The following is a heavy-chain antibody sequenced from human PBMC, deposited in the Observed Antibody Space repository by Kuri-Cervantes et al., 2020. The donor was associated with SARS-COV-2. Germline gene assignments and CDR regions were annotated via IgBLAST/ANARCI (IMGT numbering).Heavy chain of an antibody. V-gene: IGHV4-59*08. J-gene: IGHJ4*02. CDR3: ATQSRGNY. D-gene: IGHD3-16*01. CDR1: GGSISTYY. CDR2: IYYSGST. Sequence: ESLKISCTVSGGSISTYYWSWIRQPPGKGLEWIGYIYYSGSTNYNPSLKSRVTISVDTSKNQFSLKLSSLTAADTAVYYCATQSRGNYWGQGTLVTVSS.